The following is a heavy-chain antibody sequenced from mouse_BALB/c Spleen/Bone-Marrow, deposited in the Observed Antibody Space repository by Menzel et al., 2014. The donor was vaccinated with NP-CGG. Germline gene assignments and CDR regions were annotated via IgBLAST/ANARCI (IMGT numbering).Heavy chain of an antibody. Sequence: QVQLQQSGPELVKPGAPVKMSCKASGYAFTNYLIEWVKQRPGQGLEWIGVINPGSGATNYNENFKGKATLTADKSSSTPYMQLSSLTSDDSAVYFCARRLTGTLYFDYWGQGTTLTVSS. V-gene: IGHV1-54*03. CDR1: GYAFTNYL. CDR3: ARRLTGTLYFDY. D-gene: IGHD4-1*01. CDR2: INPGSGAT. J-gene: IGHJ2*01.